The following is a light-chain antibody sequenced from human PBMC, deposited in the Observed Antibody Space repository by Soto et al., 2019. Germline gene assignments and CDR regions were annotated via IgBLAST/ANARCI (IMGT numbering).Light chain of an antibody. CDR3: HQYSNSRWT. Sequence: ILMTQSPATVSVSPGERATLSCRASQSVSSYLAWYQQKPGQAPRLLIYAASTRATAIPARFSGSGSGTEFTLTISSLQSEDFAVYYCHQYSNSRWTFGQGTRVEL. J-gene: IGKJ1*01. V-gene: IGKV3-15*01. CDR2: AAS. CDR1: QSVSSY.